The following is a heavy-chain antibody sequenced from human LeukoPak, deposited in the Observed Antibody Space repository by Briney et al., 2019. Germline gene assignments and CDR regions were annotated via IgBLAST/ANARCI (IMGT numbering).Heavy chain of an antibody. CDR2: IYTSGST. CDR3: ARDSSSSAKGMDA. V-gene: IGHV4-4*07. D-gene: IGHD6-6*01. J-gene: IGHJ6*02. CDR1: GGSISSHY. Sequence: SETLSLTCTVSGGSISSHYWSWIRQPAGKGLEWIGRIYTSGSTNYNPSLKSRVTMSVDTSKNQFSLKLSSVTAADTAVYYCARDSSSSAKGMDAWGQGTTVTVSS.